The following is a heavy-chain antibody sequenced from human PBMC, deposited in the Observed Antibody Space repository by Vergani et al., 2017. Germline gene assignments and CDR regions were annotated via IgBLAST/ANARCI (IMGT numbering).Heavy chain of an antibody. CDR2: IIPIFGTA. CDR3: ARDTSTVVTMSYYYYGMDV. V-gene: IGHV1-69*18. D-gene: IGHD4-23*01. CDR1: GGTFSSYA. J-gene: IGHJ6*02. Sequence: QVQLVQSGAEVKKPGSSVKVSCKASGGTFSSYAISWVRQAPGQGLEWMGRIIPIFGTANYAQKFQGRVTIIADESTSTAYMELSSLRSEDTAVYYCARDTSTVVTMSYYYYGMDVWGQGTTVTVSS.